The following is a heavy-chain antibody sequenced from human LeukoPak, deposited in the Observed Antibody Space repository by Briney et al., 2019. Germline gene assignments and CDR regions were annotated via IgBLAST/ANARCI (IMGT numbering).Heavy chain of an antibody. CDR3: ARAKRNGFDI. J-gene: IGHJ3*02. Sequence: PGGSLRLSCAASGFTFTTYWMSWVRQAPGKGLEWVANIKQDGNEKYYVDSVKGRFTISRDNAKNSLYLQMNSLRAEDTAVYYCARAKRNGFDIWGQGTMVTVSS. CDR2: IKQDGNEK. V-gene: IGHV3-7*04. CDR1: GFTFTTYW.